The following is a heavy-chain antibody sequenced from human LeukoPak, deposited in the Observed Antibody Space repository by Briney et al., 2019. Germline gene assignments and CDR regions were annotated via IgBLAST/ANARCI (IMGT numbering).Heavy chain of an antibody. CDR2: IYPSGRT. J-gene: IGHJ5*02. CDR1: GGSISSGNYY. Sequence: TLSLTCTVSGGSISSGNYYWSWIRQPAGKGLEWIGRIYPSGRTNYNPSLKSRLTISVDTSKNQFSLKLSSVTAADTAVYYCARDASGSRYVSENWFDPWGQGTRVTVSS. CDR3: ARDASGSRYVSENWFDP. D-gene: IGHD1-14*01. V-gene: IGHV4-61*02.